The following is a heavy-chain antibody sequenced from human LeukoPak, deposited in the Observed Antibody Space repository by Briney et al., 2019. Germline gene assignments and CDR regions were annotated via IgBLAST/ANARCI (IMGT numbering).Heavy chain of an antibody. V-gene: IGHV3-66*01. CDR3: ARGGVQRSYYDFWSGYPSLNWFDP. CDR2: IYSGGST. J-gene: IGHJ5*02. CDR1: GFTVSSKY. D-gene: IGHD3-3*01. Sequence: PGGSLRLSCAASGFTVSSKYMSWVRQAPGKGLEWVSVIYSGGSTYYADSVKGRFTISRDNSKNTLYLQMNSLRAEDTAVYYCARGGVQRSYYDFWSGYPSLNWFDPWGQGTLVTVSS.